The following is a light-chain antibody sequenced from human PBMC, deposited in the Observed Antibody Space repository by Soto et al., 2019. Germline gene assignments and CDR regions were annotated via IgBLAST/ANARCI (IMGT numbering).Light chain of an antibody. V-gene: IGLV4-60*01. CDR2: VENSGTY. CDR1: SGHSEYT. Sequence: QLVLTQSSSASASLGSSVKLTCTLSSGHSEYTIAWHQQQPGKAPRYLMKVENSGTYNKGSGIPDRFSGSSSGADRYLTISNLQSDDEADYYCETWNENTWVIGAGTKLTVL. J-gene: IGLJ3*02. CDR3: ETWNENTWV.